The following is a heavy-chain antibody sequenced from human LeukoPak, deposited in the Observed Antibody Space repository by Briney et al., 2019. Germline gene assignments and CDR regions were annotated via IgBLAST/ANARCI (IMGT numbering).Heavy chain of an antibody. J-gene: IGHJ4*02. D-gene: IGHD6-25*01. V-gene: IGHV3-23*01. CDR2: ISGSGGST. Sequence: GGSLRLSCAASGFTFSGYAMSWVRQAPGKGLEWVSAISGSGGSTYCADSVKGRFTISRDNSKNTLYLQMNSLRAEDTAVYYCAKDSGFSGYNIFDYWGQGTLVTVSS. CDR3: AKDSGFSGYNIFDY. CDR1: GFTFSGYA.